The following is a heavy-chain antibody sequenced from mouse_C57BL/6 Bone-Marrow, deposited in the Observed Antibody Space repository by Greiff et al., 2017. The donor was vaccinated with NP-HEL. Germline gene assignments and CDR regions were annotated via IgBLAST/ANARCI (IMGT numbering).Heavy chain of an antibody. CDR1: GFTFSSYG. CDR3: ARHGGYLAWFAY. D-gene: IGHD2-2*01. CDR2: ISSGGSYT. J-gene: IGHJ3*01. V-gene: IGHV5-6*01. Sequence: EVHLVESGGDLVKPGGSLKLSCAASGFTFSSYGMSWVRQTPDKRLEWVATISSGGSYTYYPDSVKGRFTISRDNAKNTLYLQMSSLKSEDTAMYYCARHGGYLAWFAYWGQGTLVTVSA.